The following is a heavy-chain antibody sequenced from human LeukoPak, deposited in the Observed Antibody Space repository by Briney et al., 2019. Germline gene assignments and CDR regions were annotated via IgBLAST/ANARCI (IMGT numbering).Heavy chain of an antibody. D-gene: IGHD2-15*01. Sequence: VASVKVSCKASGYTFTSYDINWVRQATGQGLEWMGWMNPNSGNTGYAQKFQGRVTMTRNTSISKAYMELSSLRSEDTAVYYCARATVREVVAAAYYFDYWGQGTLVTVSS. CDR3: ARATVREVVAAAYYFDY. CDR1: GYTFTSYD. V-gene: IGHV1-8*01. J-gene: IGHJ4*02. CDR2: MNPNSGNT.